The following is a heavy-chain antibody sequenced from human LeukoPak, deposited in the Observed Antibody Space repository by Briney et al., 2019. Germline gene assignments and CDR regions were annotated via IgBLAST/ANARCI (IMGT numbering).Heavy chain of an antibody. CDR3: ARGGYGSGRRWFDP. CDR2: INHSGST. J-gene: IGHJ5*02. Sequence: SETLSLTCAVYGGSFSGYYWSWIRQPPGKGLEWMGEINHSGSTNYNPSLKSRVTISVDTSKNQFSLNLSSVTAADSAVYYCARGGYGSGRRWFDPWGQGTLVTVSS. V-gene: IGHV4-34*01. CDR1: GGSFSGYY. D-gene: IGHD3-10*01.